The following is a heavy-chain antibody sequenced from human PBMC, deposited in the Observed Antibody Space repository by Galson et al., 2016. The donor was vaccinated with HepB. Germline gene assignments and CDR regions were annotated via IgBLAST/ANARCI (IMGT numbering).Heavy chain of an antibody. Sequence: SETLSLTCAVSGGSMSSYSWSWIRQPPGKGLEWIGNIYSSGGTKYNPSLKSRVTISVDTSKNQFSLKVTSVTAADTAVYYCARNEGRPYYFDDWGQGTLVIVSS. CDR2: IYSSGGT. CDR1: GGSMSSYS. V-gene: IGHV4-59*01. CDR3: ARNEGRPYYFDD. D-gene: IGHD1-1*01. J-gene: IGHJ4*02.